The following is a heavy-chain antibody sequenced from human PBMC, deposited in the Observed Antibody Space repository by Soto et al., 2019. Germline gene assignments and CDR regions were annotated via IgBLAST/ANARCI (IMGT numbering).Heavy chain of an antibody. CDR3: AKGSTAMTYFDY. Sequence: QVQLVESGGGVVQPGRSLRLSCAASGFTFSSYGMHWVRQAPGKGLEWVAVISYDGRNKYYADSVKGRFTISRANSKNTLYLQMNSLRAEDTAVYYCAKGSTAMTYFDYWGQGTLVTVSS. CDR1: GFTFSSYG. V-gene: IGHV3-30*18. J-gene: IGHJ4*02. CDR2: ISYDGRNK. D-gene: IGHD5-18*01.